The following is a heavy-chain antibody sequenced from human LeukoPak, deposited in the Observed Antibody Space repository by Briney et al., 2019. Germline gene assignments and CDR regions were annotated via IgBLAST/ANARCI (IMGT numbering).Heavy chain of an antibody. CDR2: INPNSGGT. D-gene: IGHD2-15*01. V-gene: IGHV1-2*02. CDR1: GYTFTGYY. Sequence: ASVKVSCKASGYTFTGYYMHWVRQAPGQGLEWMGWINPNSGGTNYAQKFQGRVTMTRDTSISTAYMELSRLRSDDTAVYYCAREGGVVVAATYYFDYWGQGTLVTVSS. CDR3: AREGGVVVAATYYFDY. J-gene: IGHJ4*02.